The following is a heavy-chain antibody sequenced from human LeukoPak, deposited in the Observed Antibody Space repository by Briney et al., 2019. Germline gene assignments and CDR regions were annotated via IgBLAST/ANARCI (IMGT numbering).Heavy chain of an antibody. CDR2: IYSGGDT. CDR3: AKERSLEISVAGTIFDY. CDR1: GFTVSSNY. D-gene: IGHD6-19*01. J-gene: IGHJ4*02. Sequence: GGSLRLSCAASGFTVSSNYMGWVRQAPGKGLGCVSVIYSGGDTYYADSVKGRFTISRDNSKNMIYLEMSSLKAEDTAVYYCAKERSLEISVAGTIFDYWGQGTLVTVSS. V-gene: IGHV3-66*01.